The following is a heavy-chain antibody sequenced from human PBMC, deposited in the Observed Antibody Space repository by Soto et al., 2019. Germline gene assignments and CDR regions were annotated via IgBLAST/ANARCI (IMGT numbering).Heavy chain of an antibody. Sequence: EVQLVESGGGLVKPGGSLRLSCAASGFTFSSYSMNWVRQAPGKGLEWVSSISSSSSYIYYADSVKGRFTISRDNAKNSLCLQMNSLRAEDTAVYYCARDLAAVAGGPYWGQGTLVTVSS. CDR1: GFTFSSYS. J-gene: IGHJ4*02. CDR3: ARDLAAVAGGPY. CDR2: ISSSSSYI. V-gene: IGHV3-21*01. D-gene: IGHD6-19*01.